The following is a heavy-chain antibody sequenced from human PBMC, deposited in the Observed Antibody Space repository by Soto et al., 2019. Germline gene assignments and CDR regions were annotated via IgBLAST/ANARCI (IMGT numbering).Heavy chain of an antibody. CDR3: ARLGRYFDWLPYGMDV. D-gene: IGHD3-9*01. CDR1: GYTFTGYY. J-gene: IGHJ6*02. CDR2: INPNSGGT. Sequence: ASVKVSCKASGYTFTGYYMHWVRQAPGQGLEWMGWINPNSGGTNYAQKFQGRVTMTRDTSISTAYMELSRPRSDDTAVYYCARLGRYFDWLPYGMDVWGQGTTVTVSS. V-gene: IGHV1-2*02.